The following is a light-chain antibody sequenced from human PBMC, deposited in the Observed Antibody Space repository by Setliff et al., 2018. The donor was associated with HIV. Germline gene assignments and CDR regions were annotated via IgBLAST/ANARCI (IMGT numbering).Light chain of an antibody. CDR3: AAWDDSLSGSYV. J-gene: IGLJ1*01. CDR1: SSNIGSNY. CDR2: RSN. Sequence: QSVLPQPPSASGTPGRRVTISCSGSSSNIGSNYVYWYQQLPGTAPKLLIYRSNQRPSGVPDRFSGSKSGTSASLAISGLRSEDEADYYCAAWDDSLSGSYVFGTGTKVTVL. V-gene: IGLV1-47*01.